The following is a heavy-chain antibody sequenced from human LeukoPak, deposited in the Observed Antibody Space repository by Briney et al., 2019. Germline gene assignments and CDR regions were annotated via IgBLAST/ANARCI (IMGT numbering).Heavy chain of an antibody. CDR1: GFNFIDYS. V-gene: IGHV3-48*01. Sequence: GGSLRLSCAASGFNFIDYSMNWVRQAPGKGLEWISYIGISSGNTKYADSVKGRFTISRDKARNSLYLQMNSLRVEDTAMYYCARDHRYAFDNWGHGTLVTISS. D-gene: IGHD5-12*01. J-gene: IGHJ4*01. CDR2: IGISSGNT. CDR3: ARDHRYAFDN.